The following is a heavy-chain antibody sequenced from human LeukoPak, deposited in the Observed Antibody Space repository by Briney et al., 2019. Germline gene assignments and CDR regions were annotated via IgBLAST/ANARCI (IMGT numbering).Heavy chain of an antibody. J-gene: IGHJ4*02. CDR1: GGSISSSSYY. Sequence: PSQTLSLTCTVSGGSISSSSYYWGWIRQPPGKGLEWIGSIYYSGSTYYNPSLKSRVTISVDTSKNQFSLKLSSVTAADTAVYYCARLKLNGYSGYVVVFGFDYWGQGTLVTVSS. CDR2: IYYSGST. D-gene: IGHD5-12*01. CDR3: ARLKLNGYSGYVVVFGFDY. V-gene: IGHV4-39*01.